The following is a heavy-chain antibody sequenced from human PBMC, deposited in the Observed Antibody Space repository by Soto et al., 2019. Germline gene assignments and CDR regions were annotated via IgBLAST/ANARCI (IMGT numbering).Heavy chain of an antibody. D-gene: IGHD3-22*01. CDR1: GGSISSGDYY. V-gene: IGHV4-30-4*01. Sequence: SETLSLTCTVSGGSISSGDYYWSWIRQPPGKGLEWIGYIYYSGSTYYNPSLKSRVTISVDTSKNQFSLKLSSVTAADTAVYYCARTGDSSGYYYEYWGQGTMVTVSS. J-gene: IGHJ4*01. CDR2: IYYSGST. CDR3: ARTGDSSGYYYEY.